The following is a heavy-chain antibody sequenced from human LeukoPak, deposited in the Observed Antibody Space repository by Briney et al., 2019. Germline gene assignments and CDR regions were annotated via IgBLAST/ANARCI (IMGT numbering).Heavy chain of an antibody. CDR3: ARDRFFHPFGNYDFWSGQSHYMDV. D-gene: IGHD3-3*01. Sequence: GGSLRLSCAASGFTFSSYSMNWVRQAPGKGLEWVSYISSSSSTIYYADSVKGRFTISRDNAKNSLYLQMNSLRAEDTAVYYCARDRFFHPFGNYDFWSGQSHYMDVWGKGTTVTVSS. CDR1: GFTFSSYS. CDR2: ISSSSSTI. V-gene: IGHV3-48*04. J-gene: IGHJ6*03.